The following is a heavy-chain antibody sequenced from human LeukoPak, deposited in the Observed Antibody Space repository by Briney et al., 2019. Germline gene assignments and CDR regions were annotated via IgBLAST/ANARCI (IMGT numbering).Heavy chain of an antibody. CDR3: AELGITMIGGV. CDR2: ISSTSTYI. J-gene: IGHJ6*04. D-gene: IGHD3-10*02. CDR1: GFTFSSYS. V-gene: IGHV3-21*01. Sequence: PGGSLRLSCVGSGFTFSSYSINWVRQAPGKGLEWVSSISSTSTYIYYADSVKGRFTISRDNAKNSLYLQMNSLRAEDTAVYYCAELGITMIGGVWGKGTTVTISS.